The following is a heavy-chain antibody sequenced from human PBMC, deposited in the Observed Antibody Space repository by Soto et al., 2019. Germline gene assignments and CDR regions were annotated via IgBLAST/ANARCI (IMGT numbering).Heavy chain of an antibody. V-gene: IGHV3-48*03. D-gene: IGHD2-21*02. CDR2: ISRSGGSI. Sequence: PGGSLRLSCAASGFTFSSYDMNWVRQAPGTGPEWLSYISRSGGSISYADSVKGRFTISRDNAKNSLYLQMNSLRAEDTAVYYCAREVTADASDIWGQRTMVTVSS. CDR1: GFTFSSYD. CDR3: AREVTADASDI. J-gene: IGHJ3*02.